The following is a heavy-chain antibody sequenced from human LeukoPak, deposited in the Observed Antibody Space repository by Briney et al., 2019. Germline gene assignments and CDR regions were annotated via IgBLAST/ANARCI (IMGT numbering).Heavy chain of an antibody. CDR3: ARGRVVVVPAAISNYYYYYMDV. Sequence: SETLSLTCTVSGGSISSYYWSWIRQPPGKGLEWIGYIYYSGSTNYNPSLKSRVTISVDTSKNQFSLKLSSVTAADTAVYYCARGRVVVVPAAISNYYYYYMDVWGKGTTVTISS. CDR1: GGSISSYY. J-gene: IGHJ6*03. V-gene: IGHV4-59*01. CDR2: IYYSGST. D-gene: IGHD2-2*02.